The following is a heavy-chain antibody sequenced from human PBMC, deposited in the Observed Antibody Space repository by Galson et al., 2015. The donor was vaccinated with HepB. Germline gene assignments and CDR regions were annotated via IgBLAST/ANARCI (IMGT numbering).Heavy chain of an antibody. CDR2: ISYAGSNK. D-gene: IGHD1-14*01. CDR3: AKDYGGIRHWYFDL. Sequence: SLRLSCAASGFTFSRYGMHWVRQAPGKGLEWVAVISYAGSNKYYADPVKGRFTISRDNSKNTLYLQMNSLRAEDTAVYYCAKDYGGIRHWYFDLWGRGTLVTVSS. J-gene: IGHJ2*01. CDR1: GFTFSRYG. V-gene: IGHV3-30*18.